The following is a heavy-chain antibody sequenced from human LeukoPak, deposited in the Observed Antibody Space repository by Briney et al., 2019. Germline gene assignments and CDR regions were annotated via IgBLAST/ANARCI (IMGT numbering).Heavy chain of an antibody. CDR3: ARPTYSSSSIWFDP. CDR2: IYYSEST. Sequence: SETLYLTCTVSGGSFSSSSYYWGWLGPRPGQELEWIGSIYYSESTYYNPSLNSRVTISVDTSKNQFSLKLSSVTAADTAVYDCARPTYSSSSIWFDPWGQGTLVTVSS. J-gene: IGHJ5*02. CDR1: GGSFSSSSYY. D-gene: IGHD6-6*01. V-gene: IGHV4-39*01.